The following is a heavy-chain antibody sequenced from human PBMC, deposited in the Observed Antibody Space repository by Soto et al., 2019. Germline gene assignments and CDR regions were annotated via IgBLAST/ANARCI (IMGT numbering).Heavy chain of an antibody. J-gene: IGHJ6*03. D-gene: IGHD4-17*01. CDR2: FDPEDGET. CDR1: GYTLTELS. V-gene: IGHV1-24*01. Sequence: GASVKVSCKVSGYTLTELSMHWVRQAPGKGLEWMGGFDPEDGETIYAQKFQGRVTMTEDTSTDTAYMELSSLRSEDTAVYYCASCTVKDYYYYYYMDVWGKGTTVTVSS. CDR3: ASCTVKDYYYYYYMDV.